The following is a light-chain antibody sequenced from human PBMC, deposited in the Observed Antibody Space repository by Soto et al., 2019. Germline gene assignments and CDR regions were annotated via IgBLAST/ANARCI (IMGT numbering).Light chain of an antibody. V-gene: IGLV2-14*03. CDR1: SCDVGRCNY. CDR3: SQYTGSSPPVV. CDR2: DVT. Sequence: QSALTQPASVSGAPGQSIAISCTGTSCDVGRCNYVAWYQQHPEKAPRLIIYDVTNRPSGVADRFSGSKSGDTASLTISGLQADDDAAYYCSQYTGSSPPVVFGVGTKLTVL. J-gene: IGLJ1*01.